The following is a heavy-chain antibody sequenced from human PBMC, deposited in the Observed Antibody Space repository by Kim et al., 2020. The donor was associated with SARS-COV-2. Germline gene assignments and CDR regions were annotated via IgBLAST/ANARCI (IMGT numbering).Heavy chain of an antibody. CDR1: GYTFTNYA. Sequence: ASVKVSCKPSGYTFTNYAIHWVRQAPGQRLEWMGWINTGDGATKYSQKFQDRVTFSRDTSARTTDMELSSLTSEDTSVYYCARHSISYYFDFWGQGTLVTVSS. V-gene: IGHV1-3*04. J-gene: IGHJ4*02. CDR3: ARHSISYYFDF. CDR2: INTGDGAT. D-gene: IGHD2-21*01.